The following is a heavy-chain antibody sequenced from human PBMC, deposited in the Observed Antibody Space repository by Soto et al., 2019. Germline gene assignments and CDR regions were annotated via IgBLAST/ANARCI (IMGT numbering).Heavy chain of an antibody. CDR3: TRSYGYTFGGSLDN. Sequence: QVQLVQSGPEVKQPGSSVKVSCKASGDTFNSYVITWVRQAPGQGLEWLGGIITAFGTTSYAQNFQDRLTITADEAATTDPMELSSLTSDYTAMYYCTRSYGYTFGGSLDNWGQGTLVTVSS. J-gene: IGHJ4*02. CDR1: GDTFNSYV. D-gene: IGHD5-18*01. CDR2: IITAFGTT. V-gene: IGHV1-69*01.